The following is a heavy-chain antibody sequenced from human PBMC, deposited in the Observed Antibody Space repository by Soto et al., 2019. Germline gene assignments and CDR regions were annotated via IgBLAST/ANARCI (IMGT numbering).Heavy chain of an antibody. CDR1: GYTFTGYY. V-gene: IGHV1-2*02. Sequence: QVQLVQSGAEVKKPGASVKVSCKASGYTFTGYYMHWVRQAPGQGLEWMGWINPNSGGTNYAQKFQGRVTMTRDTSISTAYMELSRLRSDDTAVYYCARDLGGMNRNSWYFDLWGRGTLVTVSS. D-gene: IGHD3-16*01. J-gene: IGHJ2*01. CDR2: INPNSGGT. CDR3: ARDLGGMNRNSWYFDL.